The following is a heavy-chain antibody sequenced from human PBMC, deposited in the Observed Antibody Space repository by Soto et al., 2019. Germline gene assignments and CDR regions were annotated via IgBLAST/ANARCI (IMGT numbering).Heavy chain of an antibody. CDR1: GYTFTSYD. Sequence: ASVKVSCKASGYTFTSYDISWVRQATGQGLEWMGWMNPNSGNTGYAQRFQGRVTMTRNTSISTAYMVLSSLRPEDTAVYYCAIGFGSGWLFDYWGQGALVTVSS. V-gene: IGHV1-8*01. D-gene: IGHD6-19*01. J-gene: IGHJ4*02. CDR2: MNPNSGNT. CDR3: AIGFGSGWLFDY.